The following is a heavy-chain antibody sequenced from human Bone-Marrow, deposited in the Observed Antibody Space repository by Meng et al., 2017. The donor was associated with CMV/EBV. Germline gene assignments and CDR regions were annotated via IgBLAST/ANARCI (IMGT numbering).Heavy chain of an antibody. V-gene: IGHV3-74*01. CDR1: GFTFSSYW. Sequence: GGSLRLSCAASGFTFSSYWMHWVRQAPGKGLVWVSRINSDGSSTSYADSVKGRFTISRDNAKNSLYLQMNSLRAEDTAVYYCGGYSGSYGHWFDPWGQGTLFTVSS. CDR2: INSDGSST. D-gene: IGHD1-26*01. J-gene: IGHJ5*02. CDR3: GGYSGSYGHWFDP.